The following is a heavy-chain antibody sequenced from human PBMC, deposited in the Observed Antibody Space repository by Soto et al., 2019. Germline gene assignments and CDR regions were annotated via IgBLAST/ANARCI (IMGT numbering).Heavy chain of an antibody. CDR1: GGSISSGGYY. V-gene: IGHV4-31*03. CDR3: ARVGYSGYDFDY. D-gene: IGHD5-12*01. Sequence: QVQLQESGPGLVKPSQTLSLTCPVSGGSISSGGYYWSWIRQHPGKGLEWIGYIYYSGSTYCNPSLKPRVTRSVDTSKNQCALNLTSVTAADTAVYYCARVGYSGYDFDYWGQGTLVTVSS. J-gene: IGHJ4*02. CDR2: IYYSGST.